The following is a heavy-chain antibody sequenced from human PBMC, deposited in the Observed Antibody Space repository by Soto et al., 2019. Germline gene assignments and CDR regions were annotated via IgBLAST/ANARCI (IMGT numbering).Heavy chain of an antibody. CDR3: EKGGEYAYFGMDV. Sequence: PGGSLRLSCAASGFTFSSYGMHWVRQAPGKGLEWVAVISYDGSNKYYADSVKGRFTISRDNSKNTLYLQMNSLRAEDTAVYYCEKGGEYAYFGMDVWGQGTTVTVSS. J-gene: IGHJ6*02. CDR1: GFTFSSYG. D-gene: IGHD4-17*01. V-gene: IGHV3-30*18. CDR2: ISYDGSNK.